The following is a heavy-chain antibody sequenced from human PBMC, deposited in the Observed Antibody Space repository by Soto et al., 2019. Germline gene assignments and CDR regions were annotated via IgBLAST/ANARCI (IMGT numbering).Heavy chain of an antibody. CDR2: IYSGGST. Sequence: EVQLVESGRGLVQPGGSLRLSCAASGFTVSSNYMSWVRQAPGKGLEWVSVIYSGGSTYYADSVKGRFTISRDNSKNTLYLQMNSLRAEDTAVYYCARTGDLIAAAGRYSFDYWGQGTLVTVSS. V-gene: IGHV3-66*01. CDR1: GFTVSSNY. J-gene: IGHJ4*02. CDR3: ARTGDLIAAAGRYSFDY. D-gene: IGHD6-13*01.